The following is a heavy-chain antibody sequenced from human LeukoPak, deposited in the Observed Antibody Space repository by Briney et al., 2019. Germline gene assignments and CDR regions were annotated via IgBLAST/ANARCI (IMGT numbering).Heavy chain of an antibody. CDR3: ARALKPAAIDWYFDL. D-gene: IGHD2-2*02. CDR1: GFTFSSYG. V-gene: IGHV3-74*01. Sequence: PGGSLRLSCAASGFTFSSYGMHWVRQAPGKGLVWVSRINSDGSSTNYADSVKGRFTISRDNSKNTLYLQMNSLRAEDTAVYYCARALKPAAIDWYFDLWGRGTLVTVSS. CDR2: INSDGSST. J-gene: IGHJ2*01.